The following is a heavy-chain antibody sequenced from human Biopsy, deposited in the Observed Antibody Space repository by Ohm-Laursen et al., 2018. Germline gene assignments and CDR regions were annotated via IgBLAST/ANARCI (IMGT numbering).Heavy chain of an antibody. V-gene: IGHV4-31*01. CDR3: TRVRTFGGVIGEYYFDP. D-gene: IGHD3-16*02. CDR1: GGSINSGGHF. J-gene: IGHJ5*02. Sequence: TLSLTCSVSGGSINSGGHFWGWVRQSPGKGLEWIGYIYDNGDTYYNPSLMSLVSISADTSKNQVSLRLNSVTAADTAVYYCTRVRTFGGVIGEYYFDPWGQGTLVTVSS. CDR2: IYDNGDT.